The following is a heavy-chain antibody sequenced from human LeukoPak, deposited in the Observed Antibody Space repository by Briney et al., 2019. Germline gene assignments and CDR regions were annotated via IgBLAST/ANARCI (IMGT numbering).Heavy chain of an antibody. CDR1: GFTFSSYA. V-gene: IGHV3-30*04. CDR3: ARDRGYSSGWTENLFDY. Sequence: GSLRLSCAASGFTFSSYAMHWVRQAPGKGLEWVAVISYDGSNKYYADSVKGRFTISRDNSKNTLYLQMNSLRAEDTAVYYCARDRGYSSGWTENLFDYWGQGTLVTVSS. J-gene: IGHJ4*02. CDR2: ISYDGSNK. D-gene: IGHD6-19*01.